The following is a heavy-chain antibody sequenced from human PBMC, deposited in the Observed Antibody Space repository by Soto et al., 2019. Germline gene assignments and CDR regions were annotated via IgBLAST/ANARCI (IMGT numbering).Heavy chain of an antibody. V-gene: IGHV3-21*01. Sequence: SPRLSCAASGFTFSSYSMNWVRQAPGKGLEWVSSISSSSSYIYYADSVKGRFTISRDNAKNSLYLQMNSLRAEDTAVYYCARDWSNDFDYWGQGTLVTVSS. CDR2: ISSSSSYI. J-gene: IGHJ4*02. CDR1: GFTFSSYS. CDR3: ARDWSNDFDY. D-gene: IGHD3-3*01.